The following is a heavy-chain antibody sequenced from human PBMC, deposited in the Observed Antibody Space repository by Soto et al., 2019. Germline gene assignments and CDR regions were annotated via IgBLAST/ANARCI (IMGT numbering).Heavy chain of an antibody. J-gene: IGHJ5*02. CDR2: MYYSGSA. CDR1: GGSISSSNYH. CDR3: ARVPDR. Sequence: ASETLSLTCTVSGGSISSSNYHWGWIRQPPGKGLEWIGSMYYSGSAYYNPSLKSRVTISVDTSKNQFSLKLSSVTAADTAVYYCARVPDRWGQGTLVTVSS. V-gene: IGHV4-39*07. D-gene: IGHD2-2*01.